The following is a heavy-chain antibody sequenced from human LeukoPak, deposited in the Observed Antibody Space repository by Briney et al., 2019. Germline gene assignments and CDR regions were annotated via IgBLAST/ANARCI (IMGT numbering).Heavy chain of an antibody. Sequence: SETLSLTCAVSGGSISSGGYSWSWIRQPPGKGLEWIGYIYQSGSTYYNPSLKSRVTISVERSKNQFSLKLTSVTAEDTAVYYCARDRVPAADYWGRGTLVTVSS. CDR1: GGSISSGGYS. CDR3: ARDRVPAADY. CDR2: IYQSGST. V-gene: IGHV4-30-2*01. J-gene: IGHJ4*02. D-gene: IGHD2-2*01.